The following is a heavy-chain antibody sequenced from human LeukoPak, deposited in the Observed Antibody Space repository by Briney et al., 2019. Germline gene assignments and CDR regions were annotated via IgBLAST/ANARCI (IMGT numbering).Heavy chain of an antibody. CDR2: ISSSSSTI. D-gene: IGHD4-17*01. J-gene: IGHJ4*02. Sequence: PGGSLRLSCAASGFTFSSHSMNWVRQAPGKGLEWISYISSSSSTIYYADSVRGRFTISRDNAKNSLYLQMSSLRDEDTAVYYCASLMTTVYYFDYWGQGTLVTVSS. V-gene: IGHV3-48*02. CDR1: GFTFSSHS. CDR3: ASLMTTVYYFDY.